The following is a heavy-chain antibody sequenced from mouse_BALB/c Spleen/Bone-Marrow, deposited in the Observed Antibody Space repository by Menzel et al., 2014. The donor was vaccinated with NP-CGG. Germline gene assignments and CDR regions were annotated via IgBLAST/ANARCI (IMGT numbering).Heavy chain of an antibody. D-gene: IGHD2-14*01. J-gene: IGHJ1*01. V-gene: IGHV14-4*02. Sequence: EVQRVESGAELVRSGASVKLSCTASGFNIKDYYMHWVKQRPEQALEWIGWIDPENGDTEYAPKFQGKATMTADTSSNTAYLQLSSLTSEDTAVYYCNRYDWYFDVWGAGTTVTVSS. CDR1: GFNIKDYY. CDR2: IDPENGDT. CDR3: NRYDWYFDV.